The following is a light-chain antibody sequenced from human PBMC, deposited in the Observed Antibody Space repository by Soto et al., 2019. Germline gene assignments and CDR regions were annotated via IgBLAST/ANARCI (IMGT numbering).Light chain of an antibody. CDR3: SSYAGSTL. CDR2: EVS. V-gene: IGLV2-8*01. Sequence: QSVLXQPPSASGSPGQSVTISCTGTISDVGGYNYVSWYQQHPGKAPKLMIYEVSKRPSGVPDRFSGSKSGNTASLTVSGLQAEDEADYYCSSYAGSTLLGTGTKVTVL. J-gene: IGLJ1*01. CDR1: ISDVGGYNY.